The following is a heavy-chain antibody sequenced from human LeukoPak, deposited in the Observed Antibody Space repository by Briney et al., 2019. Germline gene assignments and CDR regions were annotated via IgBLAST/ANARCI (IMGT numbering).Heavy chain of an antibody. D-gene: IGHD2-2*02. CDR1: GYTFTGYY. V-gene: IGHV1-2*02. CDR3: ARVGYCSSTSCYTKLRPRYYYGMDV. CDR2: INPNSGGT. Sequence: ASVTVSCKASGYTFTGYYMHWVRQAPGQGLEWMGWINPNSGGTNYAQKFQGRVTMTRDTSISTAYMELSRLRSDDTAVYYCARVGYCSSTSCYTKLRPRYYYGMDVWGQGTTVTVSS. J-gene: IGHJ6*02.